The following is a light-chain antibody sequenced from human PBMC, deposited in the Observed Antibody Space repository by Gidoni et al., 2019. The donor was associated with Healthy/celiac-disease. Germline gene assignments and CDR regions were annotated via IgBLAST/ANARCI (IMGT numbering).Light chain of an antibody. Sequence: DIQMTQSPSSLSASVGDRVTITCRASQSISSYLNWYQQKPGKAPKLLIYAASSLQSGVPSRFSGSFSGTDFTLTISSLQPEDFATYYCQQSYITPLTFGGGTKVEIK. CDR2: AAS. CDR1: QSISSY. CDR3: QQSYITPLT. J-gene: IGKJ4*01. V-gene: IGKV1-39*01.